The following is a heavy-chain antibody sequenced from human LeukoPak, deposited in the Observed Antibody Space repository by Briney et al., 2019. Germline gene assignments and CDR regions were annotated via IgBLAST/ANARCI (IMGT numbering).Heavy chain of an antibody. CDR2: ISEDGSDK. D-gene: IGHD6-13*01. V-gene: IGHV3-7*01. CDR3: ARSVHSTADY. Sequence: GGSLRLSWAASGLSIRNHWMSWVRQAPGKGLEWVAHISEDGSDKLYEESLMGRFTISRNNANNLMFLYMNSLRAEDTAVYFCARSVHSTADYWGQGILVTVSS. J-gene: IGHJ4*02. CDR1: GLSIRNHW.